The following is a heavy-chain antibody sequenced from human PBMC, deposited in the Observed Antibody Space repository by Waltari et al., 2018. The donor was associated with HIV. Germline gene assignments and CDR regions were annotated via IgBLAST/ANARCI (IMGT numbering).Heavy chain of an antibody. V-gene: IGHV4-61*02. CDR3: ARTRIPSSGWYFDY. CDR2: IYTSGST. CDR1: GCSISSGSYY. J-gene: IGHJ4*02. Sequence: QVQLQESGPGLVKPSQTLSLTCTVSGCSISSGSYYWSWIRQPAGKGLEWIGRIYTSGSTNYNPSLKSRVTISVDTSKNQFSLKLSSVTAADTAVYYCARTRIPSSGWYFDYWGQGTLVTVSS. D-gene: IGHD6-19*01.